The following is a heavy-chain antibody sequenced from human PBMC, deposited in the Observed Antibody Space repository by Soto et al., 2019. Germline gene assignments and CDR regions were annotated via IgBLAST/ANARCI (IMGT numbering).Heavy chain of an antibody. J-gene: IGHJ3*02. D-gene: IGHD5-18*01. CDR3: ARGKGRYSNDAFDI. CDR2: IYYSEST. Sequence: PLEILFLTCTVSGGSSSSCCCSWIRQPPGRGLEWIGYIYYSESTNYNPPLKSRVTITVDTSKNQFSLKLSSVTAADTAVYYCARGKGRYSNDAFDIWGQGTMVTVSS. CDR1: GGSSSSCC. V-gene: IGHV4-59*01.